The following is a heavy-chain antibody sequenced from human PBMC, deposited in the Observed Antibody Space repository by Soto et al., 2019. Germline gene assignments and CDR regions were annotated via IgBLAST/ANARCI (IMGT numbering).Heavy chain of an antibody. CDR3: ARESPSSQWLPTRSVEY. CDR1: RFTFSDYS. V-gene: IGHV3-48*02. Sequence: PRGSLRLSWAASRFTFSDYSMNGFRRAPGKGLEWVSYISGGGDTIYYADSVKGRFTISRDNARNSLYLQMTSLRDEDTAVYYCARESPSSQWLPTRSVEYWCQG. D-gene: IGHD6-19*01. J-gene: IGHJ4*02. CDR2: ISGGGDTI.